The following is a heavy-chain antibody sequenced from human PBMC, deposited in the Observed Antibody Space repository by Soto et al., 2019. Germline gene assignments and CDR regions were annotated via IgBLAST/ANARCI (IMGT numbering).Heavy chain of an antibody. V-gene: IGHV3-23*01. D-gene: IGHD3-22*01. J-gene: IGHJ5*02. CDR1: GFTFSSYA. CDR3: AKGQYYYDSSGYYSP. Sequence: GGSLRLSCAASGFTFSSYAMSWVRQAPGKGLEWVSAISGSGGSTYYADSVKGRFTISRDNSKNTLYLQMNSLRAEDTAVYYCAKGQYYYDSSGYYSPWGQGTLVTVSS. CDR2: ISGSGGST.